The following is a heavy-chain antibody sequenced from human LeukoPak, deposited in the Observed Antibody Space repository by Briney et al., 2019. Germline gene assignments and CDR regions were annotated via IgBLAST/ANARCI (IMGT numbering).Heavy chain of an antibody. CDR2: INANTGNP. CDR1: GYTFTSYS. V-gene: IGHV7-4-1*02. CDR3: ARDFPARDWFFDL. Sequence: ASVKVSCKASGYTFTSYSMNWVRQAPEQGLEYMGWINANTGNPTYAQGFTGRFVFSLDTSVSTAYLRISSLKAEDTAVYYCARDFPARDWFFDLWGRGTLVTVSS. J-gene: IGHJ2*01.